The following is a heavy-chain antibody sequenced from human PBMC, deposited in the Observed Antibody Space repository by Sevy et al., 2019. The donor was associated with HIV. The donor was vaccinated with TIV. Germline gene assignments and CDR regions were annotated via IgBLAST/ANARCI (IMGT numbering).Heavy chain of an antibody. D-gene: IGHD3-22*01. J-gene: IGHJ3*02. V-gene: IGHV3-21*01. CDR1: GFKFNLFS. Sequence: GGSLRLSCVASGFKFNLFSMNWVRQAPGKGLEWVSTISATSSYKKYEDSVKGRFTISRDNAKNSLFLQMNSLRAEDTAVYFCVRDSSGYDPGDAFDIWGQGTMVTVSS. CDR2: ISATSSYK. CDR3: VRDSSGYDPGDAFDI.